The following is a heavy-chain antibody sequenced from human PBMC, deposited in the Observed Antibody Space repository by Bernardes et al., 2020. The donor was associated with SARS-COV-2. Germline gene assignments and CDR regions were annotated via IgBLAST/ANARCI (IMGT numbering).Heavy chain of an antibody. CDR1: GFTFSSYC. CDR2: ITSDGSST. CDR3: ARSSTVAKTEDY. D-gene: IGHD4-17*01. Sequence: GGSLRLSCAASGFTFSSYCMHWVRQAPGKGLVWVSGITSDGSSTCYADSVRGRFTISRDNAKNTRYLQMNSLRAEDTAAYYCARSSTVAKTEDYWGQGTLVTVSS. V-gene: IGHV3-74*01. J-gene: IGHJ4*02.